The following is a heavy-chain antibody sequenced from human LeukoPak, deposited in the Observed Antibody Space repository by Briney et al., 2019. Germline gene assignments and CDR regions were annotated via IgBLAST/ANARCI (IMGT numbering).Heavy chain of an antibody. Sequence: GASVKVSCKASGYTFTTYYIHWVRQAPVQGLEWMGWINPDSGDTNYAQKFQGRVTMTRNTSISTAYMELSSLRSEDTAVYYCARLELRVQNYFYYMDVWGKGDTFSVSS. J-gene: IGHJ6*03. CDR3: ARLELRVQNYFYYMDV. CDR2: INPDSGDT. V-gene: IGHV1-2*02. D-gene: IGHD1-7*01. CDR1: GYTFTTYY.